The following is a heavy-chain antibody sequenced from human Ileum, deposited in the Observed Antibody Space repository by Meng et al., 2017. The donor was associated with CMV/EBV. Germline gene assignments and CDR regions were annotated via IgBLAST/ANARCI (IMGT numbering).Heavy chain of an antibody. J-gene: IGHJ5*02. CDR1: GFVVSSND. CDR2: IYRDGST. V-gene: IGHV3-53*01. D-gene: IGHD1-7*01. Sequence: AAFGFVVSSNDMSWVRQAPGKGPECVSIIYRDGSTHYGDSVKGRFTISRDNSKNTVHLQMNSLRAEDTAIYYCARASGTYWIGRFDPWGQGTLVTVSS. CDR3: ARASGTYWIGRFDP.